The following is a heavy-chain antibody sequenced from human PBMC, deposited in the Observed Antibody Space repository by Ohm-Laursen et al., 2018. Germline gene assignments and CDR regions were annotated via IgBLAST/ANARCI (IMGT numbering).Heavy chain of an antibody. V-gene: IGHV3-53*01. CDR1: GFTFSSYA. D-gene: IGHD1-14*01. CDR2: IYSAGST. CDR3: ARVRTNLLYFDY. Sequence: SLRLSCSASGFTFSSYAMTWVRQAPGKGLEWVSVIYSAGSTYYSDSVKGRFIISRDNSENTLYLQMNSLRAEDTAVYHCARVRTNLLYFDYWGQGTLVTVSS. J-gene: IGHJ4*02.